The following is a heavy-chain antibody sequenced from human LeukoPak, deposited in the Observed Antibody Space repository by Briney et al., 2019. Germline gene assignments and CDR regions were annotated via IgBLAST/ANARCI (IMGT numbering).Heavy chain of an antibody. CDR3: AKDRHTLDTFDI. CDR2: ITGGGITT. V-gene: IGHV3-23*01. CDR1: GFTFTSYA. Sequence: PGGSLRPSCAASGFTFTSYAMSWVRQAPGKGLEWVSGITGGGITTFYADSVKGRFTISRDNSKNTLYLQMSSLRAEDTAVYYCAKDRHTLDTFDIWGQGTTVTVSS. J-gene: IGHJ3*02.